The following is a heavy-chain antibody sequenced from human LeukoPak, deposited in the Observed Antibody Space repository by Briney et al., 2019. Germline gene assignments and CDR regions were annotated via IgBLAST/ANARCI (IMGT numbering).Heavy chain of an antibody. CDR3: ARDTDDFWSGYFGAFDI. J-gene: IGHJ3*02. V-gene: IGHV4-59*01. D-gene: IGHD3-3*01. CDR1: GGSISSYY. CDR2: IYYSGST. Sequence: SETLSLTCTVSGGSISSYYWSWIRQPPGKGLEWIGYIYYSGSTNYNPSLKSRVTISVDTSKNQFSLKLSSVTAADTAVYYCARDTDDFWSGYFGAFDIWGQGTMVTVSS.